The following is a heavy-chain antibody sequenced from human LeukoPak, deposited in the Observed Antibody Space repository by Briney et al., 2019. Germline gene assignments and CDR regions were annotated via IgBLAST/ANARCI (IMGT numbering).Heavy chain of an antibody. CDR1: GGSISSSSYY. D-gene: IGHD3-10*01. CDR2: IYYSGST. Sequence: SETLSLTCTVSGGSISSSSYYWGWIRQPPGKGLEWIGSIYYSGSTYYNPSLKSRVTISVDTSKNQFSLKLSSVTAADTAVYYCARRVHYYGSPTLDPWGQGTLVTVSS. J-gene: IGHJ5*02. V-gene: IGHV4-39*01. CDR3: ARRVHYYGSPTLDP.